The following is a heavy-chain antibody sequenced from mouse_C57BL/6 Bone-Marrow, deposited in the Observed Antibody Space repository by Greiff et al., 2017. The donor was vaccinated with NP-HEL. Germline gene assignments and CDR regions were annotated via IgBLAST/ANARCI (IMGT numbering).Heavy chain of an antibody. J-gene: IGHJ3*01. D-gene: IGHD1-1*01. Sequence: DVHLVESGGGLVKPGGSLKLSCAASGFTFSDYGMHWVRQAPEKGLEWVAYISSGSSTIYYADTVKGRFTISRDNAKNTLFLQMTSLRSEDTAMYYCAKDYYGSSFAYWGQGTLVTVSA. CDR2: ISSGSSTI. V-gene: IGHV5-17*01. CDR1: GFTFSDYG. CDR3: AKDYYGSSFAY.